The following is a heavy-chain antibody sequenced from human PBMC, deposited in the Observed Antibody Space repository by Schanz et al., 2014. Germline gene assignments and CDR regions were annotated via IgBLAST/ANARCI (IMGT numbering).Heavy chain of an antibody. V-gene: IGHV3-30*04. J-gene: IGHJ4*02. Sequence: VQLVESGGGLVQPGGSLRLSCAASGFTFRGHAMHWVRQAPGKGLEKVAAISTDGTNTYYAASVRGRFTISRDNSRNTVYLQMNNVGVDDTATYYCVKTDAGWRFDYWGQGTLVTVSS. CDR3: VKTDAGWRFDY. D-gene: IGHD6-19*01. CDR1: GFTFRGHA. CDR2: ISTDGTNT.